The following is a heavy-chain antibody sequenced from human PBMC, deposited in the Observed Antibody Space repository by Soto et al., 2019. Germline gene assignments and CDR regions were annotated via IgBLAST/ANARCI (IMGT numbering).Heavy chain of an antibody. J-gene: IGHJ4*02. Sequence: SDTLSLTCTVSGGSISSGGYYWSWIRQHPGKGLEWIGYIYYSGSTYYNPSLKSRVTISVDTSKNQFSLKLSSVTAADTAVYYCARSSRVHGFWSGYYRNYYFDYWGQGTLVTVSS. D-gene: IGHD3-3*01. CDR1: GGSISSGGYY. CDR2: IYYSGST. V-gene: IGHV4-31*03. CDR3: ARSSRVHGFWSGYYRNYYFDY.